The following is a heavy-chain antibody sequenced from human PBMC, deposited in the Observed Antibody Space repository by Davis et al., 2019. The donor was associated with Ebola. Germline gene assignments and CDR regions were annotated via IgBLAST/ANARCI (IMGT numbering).Heavy chain of an antibody. D-gene: IGHD5-24*01. J-gene: IGHJ4*02. V-gene: IGHV3-11*06. CDR2: ISISSGFT. CDR1: GFSFSDYY. Sequence: GESLKISCAASGFSFSDYYMSWIRQAPGKGLEWVSYISISSGFTNYADSVKGRFTISRDNAKNSLYLQMNSLRAEDTAAYYCARGPRKMATTNFDYWGQGTLVTVSS. CDR3: ARGPRKMATTNFDY.